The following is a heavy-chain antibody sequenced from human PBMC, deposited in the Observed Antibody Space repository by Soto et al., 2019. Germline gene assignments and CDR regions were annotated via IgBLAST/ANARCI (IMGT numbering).Heavy chain of an antibody. V-gene: IGHV4-59*01. Sequence: SEILSLTCTVSGGSISSNYWSWIRQPPGKGLRWIGYIYYSGSTNYNPSLKSRVTISVDTSKNQFSLKLSSVTAAVTAVYYCARYVFYSSGWYWDYWGQGTRVTVSS. CDR2: IYYSGST. CDR3: ARYVFYSSGWYWDY. CDR1: GGSISSNY. D-gene: IGHD6-19*01. J-gene: IGHJ4*02.